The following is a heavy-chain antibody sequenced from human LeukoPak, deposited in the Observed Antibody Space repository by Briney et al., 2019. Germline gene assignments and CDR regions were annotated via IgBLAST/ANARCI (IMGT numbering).Heavy chain of an antibody. CDR2: INSDASST. CDR3: AVSGDGHNYFDY. Sequence: PGGSLRVSCAASGFTFSRYWMHWVRQAPGKGLVWVSRINSDASSTSYADSVKGRFTISRDNAKSTLYLQMNSLRAEDTAVYYCAVSGDGHNYFDYWGQGTLVTVSS. D-gene: IGHD5-24*01. V-gene: IGHV3-74*01. J-gene: IGHJ4*02. CDR1: GFTFSRYW.